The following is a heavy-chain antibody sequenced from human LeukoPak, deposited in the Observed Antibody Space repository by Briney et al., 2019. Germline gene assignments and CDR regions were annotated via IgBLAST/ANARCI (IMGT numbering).Heavy chain of an antibody. J-gene: IGHJ6*02. CDR2: ISSSGSTI. CDR1: GFTFSSYA. V-gene: IGHV3-48*04. D-gene: IGHD6-13*01. Sequence: GGSLRLSCAASGFTFSSYAMSWVRQAPGKGLEWVSYISSSGSTIYYADSVKGRFTISRDNAKNSLYLQMNSLRAEDTAVYYCARVEGSSWFYYYYYGMDVWGQGTTVTVSS. CDR3: ARVEGSSWFYYYYYGMDV.